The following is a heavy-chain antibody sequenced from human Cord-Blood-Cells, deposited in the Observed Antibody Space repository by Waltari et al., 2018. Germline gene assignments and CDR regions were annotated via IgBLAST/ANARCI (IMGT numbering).Heavy chain of an antibody. V-gene: IGHV4-30-4*01. Sequence: QVQLQESGPGLVKPSQTLSLTCTVSGGSISSGDYYWSWIRQPPGKGLEWIGYIDYSGGTYCNPSLKSRVTMSVDTSKNQFSLKLSSVTAADTAVYYCAREGYSMVQGVYYFDYWGQGTLVTVSS. J-gene: IGHJ4*02. CDR1: GGSISSGDYY. CDR3: AREGYSMVQGVYYFDY. CDR2: IDYSGGT. D-gene: IGHD3-10*01.